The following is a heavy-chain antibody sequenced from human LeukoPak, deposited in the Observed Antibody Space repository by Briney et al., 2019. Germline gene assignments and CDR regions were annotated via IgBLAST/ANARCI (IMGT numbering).Heavy chain of an antibody. Sequence: ASVKVSCKASGYTFTRYGMNWVRQAPGQGPEWMGWINTNTGNPTYAQGFTGRFVFSLDTSVSTAYLQISSLKAEDTAVYYCAREFGADVLRYFDWLPGPYYYYYMDVWGKGTTVTVSS. D-gene: IGHD3-9*01. CDR3: AREFGADVLRYFDWLPGPYYYYYMDV. V-gene: IGHV7-4-1*02. CDR2: INTNTGNP. CDR1: GYTFTRYG. J-gene: IGHJ6*03.